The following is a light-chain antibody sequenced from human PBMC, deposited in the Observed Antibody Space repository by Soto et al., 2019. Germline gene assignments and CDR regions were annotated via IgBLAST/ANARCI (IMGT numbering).Light chain of an antibody. Sequence: AIRMTQSPSSFSASTGDRVTITCRASQGISSYLAWYQQKQGKAPKLLIYAASTLQSGVPSRFSGSGSGTDFTLTISCLQSEDFATYYCQQYYSYPSITFGQGTRLEIK. V-gene: IGKV1-8*01. CDR2: AAS. J-gene: IGKJ5*01. CDR3: QQYYSYPSIT. CDR1: QGISSY.